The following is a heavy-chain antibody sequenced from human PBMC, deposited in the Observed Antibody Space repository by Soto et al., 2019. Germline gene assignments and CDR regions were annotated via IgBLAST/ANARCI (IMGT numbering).Heavy chain of an antibody. V-gene: IGHV4-59*11. CDR1: GDSLNSHY. CDR3: ARESASSGKKNWFDP. Sequence: SETLSLTCGVSGDSLNSHYWSWIRQPPGKGLEWIGFIYYSGSTKYSPSLESRVTISVDTSKNQFSLKLSSVTTADTAVYYFARESASSGKKNWFDPWGQGTLVTGSS. D-gene: IGHD3-10*01. J-gene: IGHJ5*02. CDR2: IYYSGST.